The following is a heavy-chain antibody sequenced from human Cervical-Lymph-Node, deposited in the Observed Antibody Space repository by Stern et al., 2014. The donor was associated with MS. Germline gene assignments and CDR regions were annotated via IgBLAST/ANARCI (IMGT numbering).Heavy chain of an antibody. V-gene: IGHV3-48*02. D-gene: IGHD3-22*01. CDR3: ARRSMIVEGRYFDY. Sequence: EVQLVESGGGVVQPGRSLRLSCAASGFTFSSYGMHWVRQAPGKGLEWVSYISSSSSTIYYADSVKGRFTISRDNAKNSLYLQMNSLRDEDTAVYYCARRSMIVEGRYFDYWGQGTLVTVSS. CDR2: ISSSSSTI. J-gene: IGHJ4*02. CDR1: GFTFSSYG.